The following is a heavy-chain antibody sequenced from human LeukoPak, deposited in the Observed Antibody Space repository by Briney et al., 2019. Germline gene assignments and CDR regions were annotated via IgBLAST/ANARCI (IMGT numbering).Heavy chain of an antibody. CDR3: AIYCGGDCYSDLRPFDY. CDR2: IIPIFGTA. D-gene: IGHD2-21*02. CDR1: GGTFSSYA. J-gene: IGHJ4*02. V-gene: IGHV1-69*13. Sequence: AASVKVSCKASGGTFSSYAISWVRQAPGQGLEWMGGIIPIFGTANYAQKFQGRVTITADESTSTAYMELSSLRSEDTAVYYCAIYCGGDCYSDLRPFDYWGQGTLVTVSS.